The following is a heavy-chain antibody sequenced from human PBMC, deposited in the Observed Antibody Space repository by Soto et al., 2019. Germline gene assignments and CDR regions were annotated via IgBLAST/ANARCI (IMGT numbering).Heavy chain of an antibody. V-gene: IGHV2-26*01. J-gene: IGHJ4*02. CDR1: GFSLSNARMG. CDR2: IFSNDEK. D-gene: IGHD3-3*01. Sequence: QVTLKESGPVLVKPTETLTLTCTVSGFSLSNARMGVSWIRQPPGKALEWLAHIFSNDEKSYSTSLKSSLTISKDTSKSQVFLTMTNMDPVDTATYYCARGQRSGYRQYYFDYWGQGTLVTVSS. CDR3: ARGQRSGYRQYYFDY.